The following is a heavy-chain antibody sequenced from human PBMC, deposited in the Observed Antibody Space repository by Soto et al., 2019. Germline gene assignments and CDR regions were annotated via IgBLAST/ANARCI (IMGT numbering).Heavy chain of an antibody. D-gene: IGHD6-13*01. CDR2: ISGSGGST. J-gene: IGHJ6*03. Sequence: GGSLRLSCAASGFTFSSYAMSWVRQAPGKGLEWVSAISGSGGSTYYADSVKGRFTISRDNSKNTLYLQMNSLRAEDTAVYYCAKACVAASHYYYYMDVWGKGTTVTVSS. CDR3: AKACVAASHYYYYMDV. CDR1: GFTFSSYA. V-gene: IGHV3-23*01.